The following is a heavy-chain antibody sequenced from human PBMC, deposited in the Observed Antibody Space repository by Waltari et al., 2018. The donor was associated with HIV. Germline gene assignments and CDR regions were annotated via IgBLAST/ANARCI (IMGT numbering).Heavy chain of an antibody. Sequence: EVQLLESGGDLVQPGGSLRLSCAASGFTFSSYAMSWVRQAPGRGLEWVSGISGGGINTYYADSVKGRFTISRDNSENTLYLLIDSLRADDTAVYYCAKDHTYTNSPYYFDLWGQGTLVTVSS. J-gene: IGHJ4*02. CDR1: GFTFSSYA. CDR2: ISGGGINT. V-gene: IGHV3-23*01. D-gene: IGHD4-4*01. CDR3: AKDHTYTNSPYYFDL.